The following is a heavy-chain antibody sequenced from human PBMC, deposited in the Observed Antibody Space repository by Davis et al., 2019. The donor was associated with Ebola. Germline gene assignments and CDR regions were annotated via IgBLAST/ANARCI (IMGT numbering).Heavy chain of an antibody. CDR2: IKQDGSEK. D-gene: IGHD4-11*01. CDR3: TTTTTASDY. J-gene: IGHJ4*02. CDR1: GFTFSSYS. Sequence: GGSLRLSCAASGFTFSSYSMNWVRQAPGKGLEWVANIKQDGSEKYYVDSVKGRFTISRDNAKNSLYLQMNSLKTEDTAVYYCTTTTTASDYWGQGTLVTVSS. V-gene: IGHV3-7*03.